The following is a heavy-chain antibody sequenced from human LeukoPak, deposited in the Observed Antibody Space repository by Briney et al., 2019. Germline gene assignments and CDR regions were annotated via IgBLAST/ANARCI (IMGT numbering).Heavy chain of an antibody. CDR3: ATPERGYSGYDFGS. D-gene: IGHD5-12*01. CDR2: INPNSGGT. Sequence: GASVKDSCKASGYTFTGYYMHWVRQAPGQGLEWMGWINPNSGGTNYAQKFQGRVTMTRDTSISTAYMELSRLRSDDTAVYYCATPERGYSGYDFGSWGQGTLVTVSS. CDR1: GYTFTGYY. J-gene: IGHJ4*02. V-gene: IGHV1-2*02.